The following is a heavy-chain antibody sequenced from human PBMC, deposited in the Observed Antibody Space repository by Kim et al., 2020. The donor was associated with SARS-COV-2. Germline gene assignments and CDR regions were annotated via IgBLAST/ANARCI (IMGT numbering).Heavy chain of an antibody. J-gene: IGHJ4*02. CDR3: TTREGRWLPNWSGDY. D-gene: IGHD5-12*01. CDR1: GFTFSNAW. CDR2: IKSKTDGGTT. V-gene: IGHV3-15*01. Sequence: GGSLRLSCAASGFTFSNAWMSWVRQAPGKGLEWVGRIKSKTDGGTTDYAAPVKGRFTISRDDSKNTLYLQMNSLKTEDTAVYYCTTREGRWLPNWSGDYWGQGTLVTVSS.